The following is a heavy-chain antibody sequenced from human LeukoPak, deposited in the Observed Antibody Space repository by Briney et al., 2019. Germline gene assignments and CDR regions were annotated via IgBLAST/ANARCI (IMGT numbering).Heavy chain of an antibody. CDR3: AISIEAAAIPAFDY. J-gene: IGHJ4*02. CDR1: GNTFAGHN. CDR2: INPDRGGT. V-gene: IGHV1-2*02. Sequence: ASVKVSCKAPGNTFAGHNIHWMRQAPGQGLELMGWINPDRGGTDYARQFQGRVTMTSDTSIRAAYMELSSLVSEDSAVYFCAISIEAAAIPAFDYWGQGTLVTVSS. D-gene: IGHD6-25*01.